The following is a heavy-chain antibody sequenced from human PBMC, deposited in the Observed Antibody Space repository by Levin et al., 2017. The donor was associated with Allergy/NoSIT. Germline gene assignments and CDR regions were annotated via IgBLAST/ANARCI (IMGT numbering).Heavy chain of an antibody. D-gene: IGHD3/OR15-3a*01. V-gene: IGHV4-59*01. J-gene: IGHJ3*02. CDR3: ARLGPPASYAFDI. CDR1: GGSTSGYY. Sequence: GSLRLSCTVSGGSTSGYYWSWIRQPPGKDLEWIAYIYNSVTTNFSPSLKSRLSISVDTSRNQISLTMTSVTAADTAVYYCARLGPPASYAFDIWGQGTMVTVSS. CDR2: IYNSVTT.